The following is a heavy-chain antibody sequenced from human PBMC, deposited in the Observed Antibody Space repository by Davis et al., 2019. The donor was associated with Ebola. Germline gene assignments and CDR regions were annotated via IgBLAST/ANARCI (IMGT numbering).Heavy chain of an antibody. Sequence: GGSLRLSCAASGFTFSSYTMSWVRQAPGKGLEWVSIIYSGGTTYYADSVKGRFTISRDNSRNTLFLQMNNLRADDTAVYYCARGDFYYGVDVWGQGTTVTVSS. J-gene: IGHJ6*02. CDR1: GFTFSSYT. CDR2: IYSGGTT. CDR3: ARGDFYYGVDV. V-gene: IGHV3-23*05.